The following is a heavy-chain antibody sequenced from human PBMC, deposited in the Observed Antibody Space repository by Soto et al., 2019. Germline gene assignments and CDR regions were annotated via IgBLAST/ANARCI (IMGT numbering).Heavy chain of an antibody. CDR2: IYYSGGT. D-gene: IGHD5-12*01. CDR3: ARSGSGYDRPLWY. J-gene: IGHJ4*02. CDR1: GVSISSYY. Sequence: QVQLQESGPGLVKPSETLSLTCTVSGVSISSYYWSWIRQPPGKGLEWIGYIYYSGGTNYNPSLKSRVTISVDTSKNQFSLKLSSVTAADTAVYYWARSGSGYDRPLWYWGQGTLVTVSS. V-gene: IGHV4-59*01.